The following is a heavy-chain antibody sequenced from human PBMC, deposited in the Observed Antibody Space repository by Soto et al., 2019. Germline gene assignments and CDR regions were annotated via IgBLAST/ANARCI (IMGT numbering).Heavy chain of an antibody. CDR1: GFTFSSYG. D-gene: IGHD6-19*01. Sequence: GGSLRLSCAASGFTFSSYGMHWVRQAPGKGLEWVAVIWYDGSNKYYADSVKGRFTISRDNSKNTLYLQMNSLRAEDTAVYYCARDTNEAVAGTYFAVSYGMDVWGQGTTVTVSS. J-gene: IGHJ6*02. CDR3: ARDTNEAVAGTYFAVSYGMDV. CDR2: IWYDGSNK. V-gene: IGHV3-33*01.